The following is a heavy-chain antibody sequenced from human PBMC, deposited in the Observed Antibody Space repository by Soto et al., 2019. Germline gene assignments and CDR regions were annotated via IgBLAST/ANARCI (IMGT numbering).Heavy chain of an antibody. V-gene: IGHV3-9*01. D-gene: IGHD6-13*01. CDR2: INWNSGSI. CDR1: GFTFDDYA. CDR3: VKDESINWYSGHFRH. J-gene: IGHJ1*01. Sequence: GGSLRLSCAASGFTFDDYAMHWVRQVPGKGLEWVSGINWNSGSIGYADSVKGRFAISRDNAKNSLHLQMNSLRAEDTAFYYCVKDESINWYSGHFRHWGQGTLVTV.